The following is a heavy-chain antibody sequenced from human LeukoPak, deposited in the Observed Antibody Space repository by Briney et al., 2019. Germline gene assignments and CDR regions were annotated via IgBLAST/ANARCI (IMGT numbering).Heavy chain of an antibody. CDR1: GYTFTGYY. D-gene: IGHD5-12*01. CDR2: INPNSGGT. J-gene: IGHJ3*02. CDR3: ASLATIRGRDDAFDI. Sequence: ASVKVSCKASGYTFTGYYIHWVRQAPGQGLEGVGWINPNSGGTNYAQKFQGRVTMTRDTSISTAYMELSRLRSDDTAVYYCASLATIRGRDDAFDIWGQGTMVTVSS. V-gene: IGHV1-2*02.